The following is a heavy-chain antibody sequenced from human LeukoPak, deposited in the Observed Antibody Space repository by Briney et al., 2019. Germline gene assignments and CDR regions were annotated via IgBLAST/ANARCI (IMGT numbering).Heavy chain of an antibody. CDR3: AKGGTEVVEAATPLVGYFDY. V-gene: IGHV3-23*01. D-gene: IGHD2-15*01. J-gene: IGHJ4*02. CDR2: VSGSGGST. Sequence: GGSLRLSCAASGFTFSSYAMSWVRQAPGKGLEWVSAVSGSGGSTYYADSVKGRFTISRDNSKNTLYLQMNSLRAEDTAVYYCAKGGTEVVEAATPLVGYFDYWGQGTLVTVSS. CDR1: GFTFSSYA.